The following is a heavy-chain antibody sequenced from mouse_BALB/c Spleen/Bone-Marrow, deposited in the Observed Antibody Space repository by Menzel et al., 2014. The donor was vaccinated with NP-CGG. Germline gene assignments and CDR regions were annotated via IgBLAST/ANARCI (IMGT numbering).Heavy chain of an antibody. CDR2: IWGDGSK. Sequence: VKLQQSGPCLAAPSQSLSITCTVSGFSLTGYGVSWVRQPPGKGLERLGMIWGDGSKDYNSALKYRLIITKDNSKSQVFVKMSSLQTDDTARYYCARNSFLITRALDYWGQGTSVTVSS. V-gene: IGHV2-6-7*01. J-gene: IGHJ4*01. CDR3: ARNSFLITRALDY. D-gene: IGHD2-4*01. CDR1: GFSLTGYG.